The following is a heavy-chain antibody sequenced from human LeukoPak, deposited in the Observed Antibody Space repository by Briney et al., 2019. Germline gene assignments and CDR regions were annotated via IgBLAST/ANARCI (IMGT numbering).Heavy chain of an antibody. V-gene: IGHV4-30-4*08. CDR3: ARVSVAPITMVVVVTREEAFDI. CDR1: GGSISGGDYY. Sequence: PSQTLSLTCTVSGGSISGGDYYWSWIRQPPWKGLEWIGYIYYSGSTYYNPSLKSRVTISVDTSKNQFSLKLSSVTAADTAVYYCARVSVAPITMVVVVTREEAFDIWGQGTMVTVSS. D-gene: IGHD3-22*01. CDR2: IYYSGST. J-gene: IGHJ3*02.